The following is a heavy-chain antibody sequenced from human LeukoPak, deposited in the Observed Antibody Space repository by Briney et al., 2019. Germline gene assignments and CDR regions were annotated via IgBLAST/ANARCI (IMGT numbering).Heavy chain of an antibody. CDR1: GGSISSGSYY. J-gene: IGHJ5*02. V-gene: IGHV4-61*02. D-gene: IGHD2-2*02. Sequence: RASETLSLTCTVSGGSISSGSYYWSWLRQPAGKGLEWVGRVYTSGSTNYNPSLKSRVTISIDTSNNQFYLKLSSVTAADTAVYYCARERDIVVVPAAILPNWFDPWGQGTLVTVSS. CDR3: ARERDIVVVPAAILPNWFDP. CDR2: VYTSGST.